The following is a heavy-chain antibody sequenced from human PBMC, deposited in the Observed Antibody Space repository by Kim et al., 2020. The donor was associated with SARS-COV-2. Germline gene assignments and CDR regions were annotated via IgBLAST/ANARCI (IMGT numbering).Heavy chain of an antibody. CDR1: GFTFSSFA. Sequence: GGSLRLSCAGSGFTFSSFAMSWVRQAPGKGLEWVSAISDSGGATHYADSVKGRFTISRDNSKNTLYLQMNSLRAEDTAVYYCAKDLGYCSSAICYPPYGMDVWGKGTTVTVSS. J-gene: IGHJ6*04. D-gene: IGHD2-2*03. CDR2: ISDSGGAT. CDR3: AKDLGYCSSAICYPPYGMDV. V-gene: IGHV3-23*01.